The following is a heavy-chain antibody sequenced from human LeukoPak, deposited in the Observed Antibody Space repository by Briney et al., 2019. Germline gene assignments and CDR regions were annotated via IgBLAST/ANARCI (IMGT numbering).Heavy chain of an antibody. CDR2: ISGSGGST. D-gene: IGHD3-10*01. Sequence: GGSLRLSCVASGFTFSSYCMSWVRQAPGKGLEWVSVISGSGGSTYYADSVKGRCTISRDNSKNTLYLEMNSLRAEDTAVYYCATEVANYGSGSYLPYWGQGTLVTVSS. CDR3: ATEVANYGSGSYLPY. CDR1: GFTFSSYC. J-gene: IGHJ4*02. V-gene: IGHV3-23*01.